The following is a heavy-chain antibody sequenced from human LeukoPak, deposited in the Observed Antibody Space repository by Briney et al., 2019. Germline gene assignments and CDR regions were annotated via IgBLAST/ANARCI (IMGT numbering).Heavy chain of an antibody. J-gene: IGHJ4*02. CDR2: MNPNSGNT. Sequence: ASVKVSCKASGYTFTSYDINWVRQAPGQGLEWMGWMNPNSGNTGYAQKFQGRVTMTRNTSISTAYMELSSLRSDDTAVYYCAGNSRMTRQFGYGGQGPLLTVSS. V-gene: IGHV1-8*01. CDR1: GYTFTSYD. CDR3: AGNSRMTRQFGY. D-gene: IGHD3-16*01.